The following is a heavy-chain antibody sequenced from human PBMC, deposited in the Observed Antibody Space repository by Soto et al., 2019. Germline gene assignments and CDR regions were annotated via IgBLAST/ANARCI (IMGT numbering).Heavy chain of an antibody. CDR3: ARGQEGVVATH. V-gene: IGHV4-34*01. CDR1: GGSLSGYY. D-gene: IGHD5-12*01. CDR2: VKDGGHT. J-gene: IGHJ4*02. Sequence: QVQLQQWGAGLLKPSETLSLNCAVTGGSLSGYYWSWIRQPPGKGLEWIGEVKDGGHTNYSPSLRGRFTISSDTSNNQFSRRLNAVTAADAGVYYCARGQEGVVATHWDQGSLVTVSS.